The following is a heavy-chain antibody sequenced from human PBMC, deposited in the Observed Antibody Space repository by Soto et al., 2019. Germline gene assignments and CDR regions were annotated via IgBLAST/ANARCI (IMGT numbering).Heavy chain of an antibody. D-gene: IGHD3-22*01. CDR3: AIDLGYYDSSGYYSTWFDP. J-gene: IGHJ5*02. Sequence: SVEVSCKASGYTFTGKYTQWVRQDPGQGLDWMGWINPNSGGTNYAQKFQGWVTMTRDTSISTAYMELSRLRSDDTAVYYCAIDLGYYDSSGYYSTWFDPWGQGTLVTVSS. CDR1: GYTFTGKY. V-gene: IGHV1-2*04. CDR2: INPNSGGT.